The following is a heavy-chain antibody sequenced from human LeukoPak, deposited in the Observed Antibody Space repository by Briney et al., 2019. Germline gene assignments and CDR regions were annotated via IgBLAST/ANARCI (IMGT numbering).Heavy chain of an antibody. CDR1: GYSFTSYW. D-gene: IGHD6-13*01. CDR3: ARRGMAIDYSSSWYFDDY. CDR2: IYPGDSDT. Sequence: GESLKISCKGSGYSFTSYWIGWVRQMPGKGLEWMGIIYPGDSDTRYSPSFQGQVTISADKSISTAYLQWSSLKASDTAMYYCARRGMAIDYSSSWYFDDYWGQGTLVTVSS. V-gene: IGHV5-51*01. J-gene: IGHJ4*02.